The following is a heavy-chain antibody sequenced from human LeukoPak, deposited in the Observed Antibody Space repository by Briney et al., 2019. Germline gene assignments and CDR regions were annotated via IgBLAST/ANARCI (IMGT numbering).Heavy chain of an antibody. V-gene: IGHV1-18*01. Sequence: EASVKVSCKASGYTFTSYGISWVRQAPGQGLEWMGWISAYNGNTNYAQKLQGRVTMTTDTSTSTAYMELRSLRSDDTAVYYCARAVGDSSRASRLVIPDARLDYWGQGTLVTVSS. D-gene: IGHD4-17*01. CDR1: GYTFTSYG. J-gene: IGHJ4*02. CDR2: ISAYNGNT. CDR3: ARAVGDSSRASRLVIPDARLDY.